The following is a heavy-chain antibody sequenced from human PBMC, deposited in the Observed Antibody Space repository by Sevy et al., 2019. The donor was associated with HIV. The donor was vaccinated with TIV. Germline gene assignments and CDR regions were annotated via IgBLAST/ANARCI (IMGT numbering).Heavy chain of an antibody. V-gene: IGHV3-49*03. J-gene: IGHJ6*02. D-gene: IGHD2-21*01. Sequence: GGSLRLSCTTSGFTFGDFAMSWFRQAPGKGLEWVGFIRSKDYGGTTEYAASVKGRFTISRDDSKNIAYMQMSSLKTEDTAVYFCARDGGGGNILASYYYYDMDVWGQGTTVTVSS. CDR3: ARDGGGGNILASYYYYDMDV. CDR2: IRSKDYGGTT. CDR1: GFTFGDFA.